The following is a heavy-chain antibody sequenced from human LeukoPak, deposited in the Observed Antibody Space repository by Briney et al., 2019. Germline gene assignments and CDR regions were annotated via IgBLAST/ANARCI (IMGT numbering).Heavy chain of an antibody. V-gene: IGHV3-7*01. J-gene: IGHJ4*02. CDR2: IKQDGSEK. CDR1: GFTFSSYA. D-gene: IGHD2-2*01. CDR3: ARGNYCSSTSCIIPLFDY. Sequence: QPGGSLRLSCAASGFTFSSYAMSWVRQAPGKGLEWVANIKQDGSEKYYVDSVKGRFTISRDNAKNSLYLQMNSLRAEDTAVYYCARGNYCSSTSCIIPLFDYWGQGTLVTVSS.